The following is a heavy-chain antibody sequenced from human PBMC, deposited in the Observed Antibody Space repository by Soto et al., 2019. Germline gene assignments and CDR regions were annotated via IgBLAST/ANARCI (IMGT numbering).Heavy chain of an antibody. CDR2: ISYDGSNK. CDR1: GFTFSSYG. CDR3: AKDQEQWLVSPVHY. Sequence: PGGSLRLSCAASGFTFSSYGMHWVRQAPGKGLEWVAVISYDGSNKYYADSVKGRFTISRDNSKNTLYLQMNSLRAEDTAVYYCAKDQEQWLVSPVHYWRQGTLVTVSS. J-gene: IGHJ4*02. D-gene: IGHD6-19*01. V-gene: IGHV3-30*18.